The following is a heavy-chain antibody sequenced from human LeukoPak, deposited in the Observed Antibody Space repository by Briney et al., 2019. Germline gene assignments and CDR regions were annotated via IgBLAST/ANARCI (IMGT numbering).Heavy chain of an antibody. D-gene: IGHD6-19*01. Sequence: SETLSLTCTVSGGSISSYYWSWIRQPPGKGLEWIGYIHYSGSTNYNPSLKSRVTMSVDTSKNQFSLKLSSVTAADTAVYYCARGGWSLDYWGQGTLVTVSS. CDR3: ARGGWSLDY. CDR2: IHYSGST. J-gene: IGHJ4*02. V-gene: IGHV4-59*01. CDR1: GGSISSYY.